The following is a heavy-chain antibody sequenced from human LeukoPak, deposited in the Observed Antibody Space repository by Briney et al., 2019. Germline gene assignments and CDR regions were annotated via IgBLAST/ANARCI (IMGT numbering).Heavy chain of an antibody. CDR1: GFTFSSYW. CDR2: IKQDGSEK. J-gene: IGHJ4*02. D-gene: IGHD4-17*01. CDR3: AREGAYGDYVFFDY. V-gene: IGHV3-7*01. Sequence: GGSLRLSCAASGFTFSSYWMSWVRQAPGKGLEWVANIKQDGSEKYYVDSVKGRFTISRDNAKNSLYLQMNSLRAEDTAVYYCAREGAYGDYVFFDYWGQGTLVTVSS.